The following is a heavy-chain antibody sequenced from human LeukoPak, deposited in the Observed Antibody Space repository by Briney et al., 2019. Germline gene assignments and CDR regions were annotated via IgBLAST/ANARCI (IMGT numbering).Heavy chain of an antibody. Sequence: GGSLRLSCAASGFTFSIYDMHWVRHATGKGLEWVSAIGTVGDTYYLGSVKGRFTISRENAKNSLYLQMNSLRDGDTAVYYCARETLDIGGDYGWYFDLWGRGTLVTVSS. V-gene: IGHV3-13*01. CDR2: IGTVGDT. D-gene: IGHD1-26*01. J-gene: IGHJ2*01. CDR3: ARETLDIGGDYGWYFDL. CDR1: GFTFSIYD.